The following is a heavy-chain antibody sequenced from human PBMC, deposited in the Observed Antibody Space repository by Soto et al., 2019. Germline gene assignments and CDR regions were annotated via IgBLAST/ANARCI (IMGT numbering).Heavy chain of an antibody. J-gene: IGHJ4*02. CDR1: GFTFSSYG. V-gene: IGHV3-30*18. CDR3: AKDLWAYGDYDGFDY. D-gene: IGHD4-17*01. CDR2: ISYDGSNK. Sequence: QVQLVESGGGVVQSGRSLRLSCAASGFTFSSYGMHWVRQAPGKGLEWVAVISYDGSNKYYADSVKGRFTISRDNSKNTQYLQMNSLRPEDTAVYYCAKDLWAYGDYDGFDYWGQGTLVTVSS.